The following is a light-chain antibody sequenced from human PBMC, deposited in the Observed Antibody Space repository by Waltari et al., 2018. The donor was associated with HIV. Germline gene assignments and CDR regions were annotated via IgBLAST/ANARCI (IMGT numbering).Light chain of an antibody. J-gene: IGLJ7*01. V-gene: IGLV3-25*03. CDR1: VLPKQY. CDR3: QSGDSSGTDAV. Sequence: SYELTQPPSVSVSPGQTARITCSGDVLPKQYAYWYQQKPGQAPVVVISKDSERPSGSPVGVSGSSAGKTVTLTISGGQAEDEADYDCQSGDSSGTDAVFGVGTQLTV. CDR2: KDS.